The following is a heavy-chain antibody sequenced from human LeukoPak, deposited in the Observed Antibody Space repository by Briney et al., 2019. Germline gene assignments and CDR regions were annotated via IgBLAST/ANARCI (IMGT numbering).Heavy chain of an antibody. CDR3: TKDPLGPWKYYFDY. Sequence: GGSLRLSCAPFGFTFSSYGMHWVRQAPGKGLEWVAVISYDGSSKYYADSVKGRFTISRDNSKNTLDLQMNSLRAEDTAVYYCTKDPLGPWKYYFDYWGQGTLVTVSS. D-gene: IGHD1-1*01. CDR1: GFTFSSYG. J-gene: IGHJ4*02. V-gene: IGHV3-30*18. CDR2: ISYDGSSK.